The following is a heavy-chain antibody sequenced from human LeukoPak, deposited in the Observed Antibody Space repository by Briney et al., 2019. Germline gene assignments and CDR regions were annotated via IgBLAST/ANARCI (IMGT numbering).Heavy chain of an antibody. CDR3: AKGLRQIWFGELNDAFDI. D-gene: IGHD3-10*01. V-gene: IGHV4-34*01. Sequence: MPSETLSLTCAVYGGAFRDHQWGWIRQPPGKGLEWIGDVERRGYPNYNPSLRGRLTMSVDASKNQISLRLTSVTAADTAVYYCAKGLRQIWFGELNDAFDIWGQGTMVHVSS. CDR1: GGAFRDHQ. CDR2: VERRGYP. J-gene: IGHJ3*02.